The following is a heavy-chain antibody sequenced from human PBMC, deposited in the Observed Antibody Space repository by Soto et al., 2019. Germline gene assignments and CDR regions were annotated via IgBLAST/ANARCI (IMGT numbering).Heavy chain of an antibody. D-gene: IGHD6-13*01. CDR2: INHSGST. Sequence: WETRSHHRFGYGGVTNGSSRRRFRQPPGKGLEWIGEINHSGSTNYNPSLKSRVTISVDTSKNQFSLKLSSVTAADTAVYYCAKGVSSTVYHIWGQGSLVPGSA. V-gene: IGHV4-34*01. CDR3: AKGVSSTVYHI. CDR1: GGVTNGSS. J-gene: IGHJ4*02.